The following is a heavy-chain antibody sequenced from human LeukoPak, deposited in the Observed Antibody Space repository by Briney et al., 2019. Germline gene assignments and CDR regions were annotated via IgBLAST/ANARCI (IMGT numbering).Heavy chain of an antibody. D-gene: IGHD4-17*01. V-gene: IGHV3-33*01. CDR2: IWSDSTNK. Sequence: GGSLRLSCAASGFTFSTYAMPWVRQAPGKGLEWVAVIWSDSTNKYYADSVRGRFTISRDNSKNTLYLQMSSLSAEDTAMYYCARDRLTTVTTFHFDYWGQGTLVTVSS. CDR1: GFTFSTYA. CDR3: ARDRLTTVTTFHFDY. J-gene: IGHJ4*02.